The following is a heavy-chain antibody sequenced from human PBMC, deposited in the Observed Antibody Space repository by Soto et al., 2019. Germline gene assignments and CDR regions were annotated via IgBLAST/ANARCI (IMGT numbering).Heavy chain of an antibody. CDR2: INPNSGGT. V-gene: IGHV1-2*04. CDR3: ARGEDYYDSSGYYLGEGYYFDY. J-gene: IGHJ4*02. D-gene: IGHD3-22*01. Sequence: QVQLVQSGAEVKKPGASVKVSCKASGYTFTGYYMHWVRQAPGQGLEWMGWINPNSGGTNYAQKFQGWVTMNRDTSISTAYMELSRLRSDDTAVYYCARGEDYYDSSGYYLGEGYYFDYWGQGTLVTVSS. CDR1: GYTFTGYY.